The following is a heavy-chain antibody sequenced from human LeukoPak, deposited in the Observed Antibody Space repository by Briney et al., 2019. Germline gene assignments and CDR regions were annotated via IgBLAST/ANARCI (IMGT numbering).Heavy chain of an antibody. J-gene: IGHJ6*02. CDR3: ARDLQDYYYYGMDV. CDR2: IWYDGSNK. D-gene: IGHD4-11*01. CDR1: GFTFSSYG. V-gene: IGHV3-33*01. Sequence: GGSLRLSCAASGFTFSSYGMHWVRQAPGKGLEWVAVIWYDGSNKYYADSVKGRFTISGDNSKNTLYLQMNSLRAEDTAVYYCARDLQDYYYYGMDVWGQGATVTVSS.